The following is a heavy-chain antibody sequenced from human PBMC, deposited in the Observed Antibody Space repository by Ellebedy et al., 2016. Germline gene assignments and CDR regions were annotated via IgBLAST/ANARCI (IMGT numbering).Heavy chain of an antibody. J-gene: IGHJ4*02. Sequence: GGSLRLSCAASGFTFSSYGMHWVRQAPGKGLEWVAVISYDGSNKYYADSVKGRFTISRDNSKNTLYLQMNSLRAEDTAVYYCARDYPTTGTDYWGQGTLVTVSS. CDR3: ARDYPTTGTDY. CDR2: ISYDGSNK. D-gene: IGHD4-17*01. CDR1: GFTFSSYG. V-gene: IGHV3-30*03.